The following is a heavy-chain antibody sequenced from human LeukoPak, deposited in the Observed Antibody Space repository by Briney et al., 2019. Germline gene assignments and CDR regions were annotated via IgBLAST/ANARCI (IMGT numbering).Heavy chain of an antibody. V-gene: IGHV4-39*01. J-gene: IGHJ4*02. CDR3: ATQVGAARTYFDY. Sequence: SETLSLTCDVSGGSVTSTNWWTWVRQPPGKGLEWIGSIYYSGTTYYNPSLKSRVTISVDTSKNQFSLNLNSVTAADTAVYYCATQVGAARTYFDYWGQGTLVTVSS. D-gene: IGHD6-6*01. CDR2: IYYSGTT. CDR1: GGSVTSTNW.